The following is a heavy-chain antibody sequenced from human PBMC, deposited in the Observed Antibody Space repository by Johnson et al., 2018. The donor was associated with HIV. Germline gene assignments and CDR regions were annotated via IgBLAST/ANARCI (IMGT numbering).Heavy chain of an antibody. D-gene: IGHD6-25*01. J-gene: IGHJ3*02. CDR1: GFTFSSYA. CDR3: AKDRSLLRRSAFDI. CDR2: IRGSGGST. Sequence: VQLVESGGGLVQPGGSLRLSCAASGFTFSSYAMSWVRQAPGKGLEWVSAIRGSGGSTYYADSVKGRFTISRDISKNTLYLQMNSLGADDTAIYYCAKDRSLLRRSAFDIWGQGTMVTVSS. V-gene: IGHV3-23*04.